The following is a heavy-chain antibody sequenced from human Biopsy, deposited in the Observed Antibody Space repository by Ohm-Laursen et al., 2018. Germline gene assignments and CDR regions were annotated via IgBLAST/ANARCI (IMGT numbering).Heavy chain of an antibody. CDR3: VRGRAY. CDR1: GFTFSSYW. J-gene: IGHJ4*02. Sequence: SLRLSCAASGFTFSSYWMHWVRQAPGKGLVWVSRIYSDGSSTSYADSVKGRFTISRDNSKNALYLQMNSLRPADTAKYYCVRGRAYWGQGTLVTVSS. V-gene: IGHV3-74*01. CDR2: IYSDGSST.